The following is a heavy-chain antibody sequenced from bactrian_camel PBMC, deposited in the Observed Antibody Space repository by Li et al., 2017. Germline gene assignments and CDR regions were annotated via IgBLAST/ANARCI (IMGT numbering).Heavy chain of an antibody. V-gene: IGHV3S25*01. D-gene: IGHD6*01. Sequence: QLVESGGGLVQPGGSLTLSCAASGFTFSSYWMYWVRQAPGKGLEWVSAINSGGGTTYYADSVKGRFTISRDNAKNPVMVYLQMPTLIPDDTAMYYCAAGSWVAGSLDEHDYVHWGQGTQVTVS. CDR1: GFTFSSYW. CDR3: AAGSWVAGSLDEHDYVH. CDR2: INSGGGTT. J-gene: IGHJ4*01.